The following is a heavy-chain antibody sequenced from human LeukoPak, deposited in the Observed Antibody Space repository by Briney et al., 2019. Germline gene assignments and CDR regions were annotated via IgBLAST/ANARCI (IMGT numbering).Heavy chain of an antibody. V-gene: IGHV4-30-2*01. J-gene: IGHJ4*02. Sequence: PSQTLSLTCAVSGGSISSGGYSWSWIRQPPGKGLEWIGYIYRSGSTYYNPSLKSRVTISVDRSKNQFSLKLSSVTAADTAVYYCARSGRGSGDGYFDYWGQGTLVTVSS. CDR3: ARSGRGSGDGYFDY. CDR1: GGSISSGGYS. D-gene: IGHD3-10*01. CDR2: IYRSGST.